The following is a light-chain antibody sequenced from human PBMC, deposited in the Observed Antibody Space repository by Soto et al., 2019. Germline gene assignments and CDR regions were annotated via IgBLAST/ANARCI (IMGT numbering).Light chain of an antibody. CDR3: QQYGSSRLT. CDR2: GAS. CDR1: QSVSSSY. Sequence: EIVLKQSPGTLSLSPGERATLSCRASQSVSSSYLAWYQQQPCQAPRLLLYGASSRATGIPDRLSGSGSGTDFTLTISILEPEDFAVDYCQQYGSSRLTFGPGTKVDIK. J-gene: IGKJ3*01. V-gene: IGKV3-20*01.